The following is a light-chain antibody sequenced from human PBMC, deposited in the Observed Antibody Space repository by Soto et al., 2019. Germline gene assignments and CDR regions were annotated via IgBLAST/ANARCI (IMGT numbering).Light chain of an antibody. V-gene: IGKV3-15*01. Sequence: EIVMTQSPATLSVSPGERATLSCRASQSVSSNLAWYQQKPGQAPRLLIYGASTRATGIPARFSGSGSGTEFTLTLGSLQSEDSAVYYCQQYNNLPPTFGQGTRLEMK. CDR2: GAS. CDR1: QSVSSN. J-gene: IGKJ5*01. CDR3: QQYNNLPPT.